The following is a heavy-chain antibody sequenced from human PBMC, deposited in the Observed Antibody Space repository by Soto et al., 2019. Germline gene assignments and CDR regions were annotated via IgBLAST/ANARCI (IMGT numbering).Heavy chain of an antibody. CDR3: AREAAIWNSRYWFDP. CDR1: GGSISSYY. Sequence: SETLSLTCTVSGGSISSYYWSWIRQPPGKGLEWIGYIYYSGSTYYNPSLKSRVTISVDTSKNQFSLKLSSVTAADTAVYYCAREAAIWNSRYWFDPWGQGTLVTVSS. D-gene: IGHD1-7*01. V-gene: IGHV4-59*12. CDR2: IYYSGST. J-gene: IGHJ5*02.